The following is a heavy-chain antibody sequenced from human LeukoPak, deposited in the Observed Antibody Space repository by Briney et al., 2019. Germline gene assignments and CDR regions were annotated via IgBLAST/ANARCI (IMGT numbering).Heavy chain of an antibody. J-gene: IGHJ4*02. CDR2: INPSGGST. CDR3: ASPSDGSSSADY. CDR1: GGTFSSYA. V-gene: IGHV1-46*01. Sequence: ASVKVSCKASGGTFSSYAISWVRQAPGQGLEWMGIINPSGGSTSYAQKFQGRVTMTRDTSTSTVYMELSSLRSEDTAVYYCASPSDGSSSADYWGQGTLVTVSS. D-gene: IGHD6-25*01.